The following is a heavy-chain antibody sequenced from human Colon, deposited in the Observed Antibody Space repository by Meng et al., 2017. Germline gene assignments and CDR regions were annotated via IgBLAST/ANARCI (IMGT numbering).Heavy chain of an antibody. Sequence: QLQLQESGPGLVKPSETLSLTCTVSGGSIGSAPYYWGWIRQSPEKGLEWIGSVYYSGGTYSNPSLKSRVTMSVDTSKNQFSLKLSSVTAADTAVYYCARGRTVVTTFDYWGQGTLVTVFS. CDR1: GGSIGSAPYY. CDR3: ARGRTVVTTFDY. J-gene: IGHJ4*02. V-gene: IGHV4-39*07. D-gene: IGHD4-23*01. CDR2: VYYSGGT.